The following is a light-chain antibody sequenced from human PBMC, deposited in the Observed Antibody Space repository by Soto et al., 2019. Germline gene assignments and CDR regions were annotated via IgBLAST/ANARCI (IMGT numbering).Light chain of an antibody. V-gene: IGLV2-14*01. CDR1: SSDVGGHNY. CDR2: EVT. J-gene: IGLJ1*01. Sequence: QSALTQPASVSGSPGQSITVSCTGTSSDVGGHNYVSWFQQHPGQAPKLLIYEVTTRPSGVSTRFSGSKSGNTASLTISGLQAEDEGDYYCGSYTGTTSYVFGSGTKVTVL. CDR3: GSYTGTTSYV.